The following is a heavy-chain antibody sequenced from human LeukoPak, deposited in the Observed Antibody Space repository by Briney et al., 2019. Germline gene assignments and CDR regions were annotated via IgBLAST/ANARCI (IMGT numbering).Heavy chain of an antibody. D-gene: IGHD2-15*01. CDR2: INNDGSST. CDR1: GFTFSSYW. CDR3: ARSNHGGQDN. Sequence: RGSLRLSCAASGFTFSSYWMHWVRQAPGKGLVWVSRINNDGSSTPYADSVKGRFTISRDNAKNTLYLQMNSLRAEDTAVYYWARSNHGGQDNWGRETLVTVSS. J-gene: IGHJ4*02. V-gene: IGHV3-74*01.